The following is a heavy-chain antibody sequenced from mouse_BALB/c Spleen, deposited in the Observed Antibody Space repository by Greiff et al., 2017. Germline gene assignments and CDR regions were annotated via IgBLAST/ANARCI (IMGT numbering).Heavy chain of an antibody. J-gene: IGHJ2*01. Sequence: EVKVVESGAELVKPGASVKLSCTASGFNIKDTYMHWVKQRPEQGLEWIGRIDPANGNTKYDPKFQGKATITADTSSNTAYLQLSSLTSEDTAVYYCARGGYDGYLYYFDYWGQGTTLTVSS. V-gene: IGHV14-3*02. CDR2: IDPANGNT. D-gene: IGHD2-3*01. CDR3: ARGGYDGYLYYFDY. CDR1: GFNIKDTY.